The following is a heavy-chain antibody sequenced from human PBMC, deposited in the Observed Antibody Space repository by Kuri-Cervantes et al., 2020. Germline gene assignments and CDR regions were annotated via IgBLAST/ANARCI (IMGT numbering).Heavy chain of an antibody. CDR2: INHSGST. V-gene: IGHV4-34*01. D-gene: IGHD6-19*01. CDR1: GGSFSGYY. Sequence: ESLKISCAVYGGSFSGYYWSWIRQPPGKGLEWIGEINHSGSTNYNPSLKSRVTISVDTSKNQFSLKLSSVTAADTAVYYCARGLGGSGWLTKDYYWYFDFWGRGTLVTVSS. CDR3: ARGLGGSGWLTKDYYWYFDF. J-gene: IGHJ2*01.